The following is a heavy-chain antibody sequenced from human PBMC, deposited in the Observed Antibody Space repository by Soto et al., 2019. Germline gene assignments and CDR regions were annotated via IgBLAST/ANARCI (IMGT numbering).Heavy chain of an antibody. V-gene: IGHV3-7*03. CDR3: ARYSYSSGPQDY. J-gene: IGHJ4*02. CDR2: IQQDGSVQ. Sequence: CAASGFSFGCYALIWVRQAPGKGLEWVANIQQDGSVQHYVDSVKGRFTISRDNAKRSLSLQLNSLRAEDTAVYYCARYSYSSGPQDYWGQGTLVTVS. D-gene: IGHD6-19*01. CDR1: GFSFGCYA.